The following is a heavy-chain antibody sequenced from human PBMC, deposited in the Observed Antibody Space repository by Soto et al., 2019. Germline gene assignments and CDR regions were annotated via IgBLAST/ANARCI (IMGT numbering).Heavy chain of an antibody. V-gene: IGHV1-18*01. CDR2: ISAYNGNT. CDR3: ARIIDCSGGSCYLNWFDP. J-gene: IGHJ5*02. Sequence: AASVKVSCKASGYTFTSYGISWVRQAPGQGLEWMGWISAYNGNTNYAQKLQGRVTMTTDTSTSTAYMELRSLRSDDTAVYYCARIIDCSGGSCYLNWFDPWGQGTLVTVSS. D-gene: IGHD2-15*01. CDR1: GYTFTSYG.